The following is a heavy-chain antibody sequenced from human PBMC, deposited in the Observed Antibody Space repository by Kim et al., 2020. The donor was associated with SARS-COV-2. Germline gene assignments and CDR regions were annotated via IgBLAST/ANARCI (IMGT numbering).Heavy chain of an antibody. J-gene: IGHJ6*02. D-gene: IGHD4-17*01. CDR2: T. V-gene: IGHV3-53*04. CDR3: ARDAVSYGMDV. Sequence: TIYPNFVTGRFTLSRHQSKKPLYLQMNSLRAEDTAVYYCARDAVSYGMDVWGQGTTVTVSS.